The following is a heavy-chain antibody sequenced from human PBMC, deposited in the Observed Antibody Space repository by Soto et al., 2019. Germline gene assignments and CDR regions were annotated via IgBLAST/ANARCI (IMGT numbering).Heavy chain of an antibody. CDR3: AKDLEVVVVVTATRGLDV. D-gene: IGHD2-15*01. Sequence: QVQLVESGGGVVQPGRSLRLSCAASGFTFDNYGLHWVRQAPGKGLEWVAVISYDGSKKFYADSVTGRFTISRDNSKNTLYLQMNTLRVDDTALYYCAKDLEVVVVVTATRGLDVWGQGTTVTVSS. V-gene: IGHV3-30*18. CDR2: ISYDGSKK. CDR1: GFTFDNYG. J-gene: IGHJ6*02.